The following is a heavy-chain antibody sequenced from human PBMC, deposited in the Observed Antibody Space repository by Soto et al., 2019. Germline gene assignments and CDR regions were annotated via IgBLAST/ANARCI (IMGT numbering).Heavy chain of an antibody. J-gene: IGHJ6*02. CDR1: GGSITNYY. CDR3: ARHGFGPLHGLVDV. Sequence: QVQLQESGPGLVKPSETLSLTCTVSGGSITNYYCSWFRQPPGKGLEWIGYINYDGYSAYNLSLKRRVTLSMDESKTQFPLMLESVTATDTAVYYCARHGFGPLHGLVDVWGPGTTVIVSS. D-gene: IGHD3-10*01. CDR2: INYDGYS. V-gene: IGHV4-59*08.